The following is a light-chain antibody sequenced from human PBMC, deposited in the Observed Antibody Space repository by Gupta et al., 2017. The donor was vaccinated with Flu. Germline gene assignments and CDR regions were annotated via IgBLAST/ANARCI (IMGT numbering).Light chain of an antibody. V-gene: IGLV3-1*01. Sequence: ACWYQQKPGQSPVLVIYQDSKRPSGIPERFSGSNSGNTATPTISGTQAMDEADYYCQAWDSSSYVFGTGTKVTVL. CDR2: QDS. J-gene: IGLJ1*01. CDR3: QAWDSSSYV.